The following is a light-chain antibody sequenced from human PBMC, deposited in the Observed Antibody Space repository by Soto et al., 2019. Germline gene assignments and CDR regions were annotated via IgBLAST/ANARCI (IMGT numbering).Light chain of an antibody. V-gene: IGLV2-14*01. Sequence: QSALTQPASVSGSPGQSITISCTGTSSDVGGSNYVSWYQQHPGKAPKRMIYDVNDRPSGISNRFSGSKSGNTASLTISGLQAEDEADHYCSSYRSGSTLVFGGGTKVTVL. CDR2: DVN. CDR1: SSDVGGSNY. CDR3: SSYRSGSTLV. J-gene: IGLJ2*01.